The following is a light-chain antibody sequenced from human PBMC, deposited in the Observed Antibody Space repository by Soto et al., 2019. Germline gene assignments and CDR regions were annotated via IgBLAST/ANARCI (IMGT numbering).Light chain of an antibody. CDR1: TGAVTSGHY. V-gene: IGLV7-46*01. J-gene: IGLJ2*01. Sequence: QTVVTQEPSLTVSPGGTVTLTCGSSTGAVTSGHYPYWFQQKPGQAPRTLIYDTSNKHSWTPARFSGSLLGGKAALTLSGAQTEDEADYYCLLLYSTGRVFGGGTKLTVL. CDR2: DTS. CDR3: LLLYSTGRV.